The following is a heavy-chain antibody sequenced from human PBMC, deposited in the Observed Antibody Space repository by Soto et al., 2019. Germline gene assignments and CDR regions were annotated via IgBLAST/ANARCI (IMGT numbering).Heavy chain of an antibody. CDR2: IYYSGST. D-gene: IGHD3-10*02. CDR1: GGSISSGGYY. V-gene: IGHV4-31*03. Sequence: PSETLSLTCTVSGGSISSGGYYWSWIRQHPGKGLEWIGYIYYSGSTYYNPSLKSRVTISVDTSKNQFSLKLSSVTAADTAVYYCARDPLVRGVINYYYYGMDVWGQGTTVTVSS. CDR3: ARDPLVRGVINYYYYGMDV. J-gene: IGHJ6*02.